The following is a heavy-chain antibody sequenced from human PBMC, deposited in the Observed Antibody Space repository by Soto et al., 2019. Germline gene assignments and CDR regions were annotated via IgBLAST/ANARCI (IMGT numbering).Heavy chain of an antibody. CDR1: GGSFSGYY. CDR3: ARRRVAVAGKDFYYYYGMDV. J-gene: IGHJ6*02. CDR2: INHSGST. Sequence: QVQLQQWGAGLLKPSETLSLTCAVYGGSFSGYYWSWIRQPPGKGLEWIGEINHSGSTNYNPSLKSRVTISVDTSKNQFSLKLSSVTAADTAVYYCARRRVAVAGKDFYYYYGMDVWGQGTTVTVSS. V-gene: IGHV4-34*01. D-gene: IGHD6-19*01.